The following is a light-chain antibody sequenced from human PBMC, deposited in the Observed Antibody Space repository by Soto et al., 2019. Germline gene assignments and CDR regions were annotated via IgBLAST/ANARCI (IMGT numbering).Light chain of an antibody. Sequence: QSALTQPPSVSGAPGQRVTIYCTGSISNIGAGYDVHWYQQLPGTAPKLLIYGNNNRPSGVADRFSGSKSGTSASLAITGLQAEDEADYYCQSYANSLSGLVFGTGTKLTVL. CDR2: GNN. V-gene: IGLV1-40*01. J-gene: IGLJ1*01. CDR3: QSYANSLSGLV. CDR1: ISNIGAGYD.